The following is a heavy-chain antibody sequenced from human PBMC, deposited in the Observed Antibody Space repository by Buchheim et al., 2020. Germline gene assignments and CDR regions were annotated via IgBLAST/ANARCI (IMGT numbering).Heavy chain of an antibody. CDR1: GGSISSYY. Sequence: QVQLQESGPGLVKPSETLSLTCTVSGGSISSYYWSWIRQPPGKGLEWIGYIYYSGSTNYNPSLKSRVTISVDTSKNQFSLKLSSVTAADTAVYDCARVGSKMLRGTAMVGYYFDYWGQGTL. V-gene: IGHV4-59*01. CDR2: IYYSGST. D-gene: IGHD5-18*01. J-gene: IGHJ4*02. CDR3: ARVGSKMLRGTAMVGYYFDY.